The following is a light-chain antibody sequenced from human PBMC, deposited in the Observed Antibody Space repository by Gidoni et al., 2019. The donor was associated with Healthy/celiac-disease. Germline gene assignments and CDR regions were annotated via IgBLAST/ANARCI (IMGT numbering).Light chain of an antibody. Sequence: EIVMTQSPATLSVSPGERATLSCRASQSVSSNLAWYQQKPGQAPRLLIYGASTRATGIPARFSGSGSGTEFTLTISSLQSEDFAVYYCQQYNNFVATFGQGTKVEIK. CDR3: QQYNNFVAT. V-gene: IGKV3-15*01. CDR2: GAS. CDR1: QSVSSN. J-gene: IGKJ1*01.